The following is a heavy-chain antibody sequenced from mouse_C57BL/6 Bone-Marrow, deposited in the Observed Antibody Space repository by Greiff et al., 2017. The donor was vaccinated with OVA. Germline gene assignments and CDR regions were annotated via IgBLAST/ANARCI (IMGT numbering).Heavy chain of an antibody. CDR3: ARSSEVITTVVEDFDV. CDR1: GYAFSSSW. V-gene: IGHV1-82*01. J-gene: IGHJ1*03. D-gene: IGHD1-1*01. CDR2: IYPGDGDT. Sequence: VKLVESGPELVKPGASVKISCKASGYAFSSSWMNWVKQRPGKGLEWIGRIYPGDGDTNYNGKFKGKATLTADKSSSTAYMQLSSLTSEDSAVYFCARSSEVITTVVEDFDVWGTGTTVTVSS.